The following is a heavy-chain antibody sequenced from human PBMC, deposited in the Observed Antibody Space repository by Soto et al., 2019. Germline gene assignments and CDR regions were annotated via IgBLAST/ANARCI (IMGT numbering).Heavy chain of an antibody. CDR1: GYTFTSYG. CDR3: ARGDGYNPSGIEGCWFDP. Sequence: GASVKVSCKASGYTFTSYGISWVRQAPGQGLEWMGWISAYNGNTNYAQKLQGRVTMTTDTSTSTAYMELRSLRSDDTAVYYCARGDGYNPSGIEGCWFDPWGQGTLVTVSS. CDR2: ISAYNGNT. D-gene: IGHD5-12*01. V-gene: IGHV1-18*04. J-gene: IGHJ5*02.